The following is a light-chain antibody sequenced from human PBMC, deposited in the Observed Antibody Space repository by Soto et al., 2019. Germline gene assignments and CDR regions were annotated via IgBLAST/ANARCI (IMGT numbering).Light chain of an antibody. Sequence: DLTQSPATLYLSPGERATLSCRASQSVSSYLAWYQQKPGQAPRLLIYDASNRATGIPARFSGSGSGTDFTLTISSLEPEDFAVYYCQQRSNWTFGQGTKVDIK. CDR1: QSVSSY. J-gene: IGKJ1*01. V-gene: IGKV3-11*01. CDR3: QQRSNWT. CDR2: DAS.